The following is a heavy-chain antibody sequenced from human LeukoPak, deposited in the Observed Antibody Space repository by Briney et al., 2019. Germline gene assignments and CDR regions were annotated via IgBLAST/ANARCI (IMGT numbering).Heavy chain of an antibody. CDR1: GGSIGSSNW. V-gene: IGHV4-4*02. Sequence: SGTLSLTCAVYGGSIGSSNWWSGVRQPPGKGLEWIGEIYHSGSTNYNPSLKSRVTISVDKSKNQFSLKLSSVTAADTAVYYCARHPVDTAMITPWFDPWGQGTLVTVSS. J-gene: IGHJ5*02. CDR3: ARHPVDTAMITPWFDP. D-gene: IGHD5-18*01. CDR2: IYHSGST.